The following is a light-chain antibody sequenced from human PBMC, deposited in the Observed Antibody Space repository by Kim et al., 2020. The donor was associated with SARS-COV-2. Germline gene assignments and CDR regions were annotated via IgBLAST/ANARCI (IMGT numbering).Light chain of an antibody. CDR2: DVT. V-gene: IGLV2-23*02. Sequence: QSALTQPASVSGSPGQTITISCTGASSDVGSYNHVSWYQQHPGNAPNFMIYDVTKRPSGVSNRFSGSKSGNTASLTISGLQAEDEADYYCCSYAGSDTWVFGGGTQLTVL. CDR3: CSYAGSDTWV. CDR1: SSDVGSYNH. J-gene: IGLJ3*02.